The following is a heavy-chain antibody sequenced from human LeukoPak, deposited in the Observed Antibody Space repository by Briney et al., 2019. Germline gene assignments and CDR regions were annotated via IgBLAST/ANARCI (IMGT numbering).Heavy chain of an antibody. CDR2: IYYSGST. CDR3: AREPDYGDGWGYFDY. V-gene: IGHV4-30-4*01. J-gene: IGHJ4*02. D-gene: IGHD4-17*01. CDR1: GGSISSGDYY. Sequence: KPSETLSLTCTVSGGSISSGDYYWSWIRQPPGKGLEWIGYIYYSGSTYYNPSLKSQVTISADTSKNQFSLKLSSVTAADTAVYYCAREPDYGDGWGYFDYWGQGTLVTVSS.